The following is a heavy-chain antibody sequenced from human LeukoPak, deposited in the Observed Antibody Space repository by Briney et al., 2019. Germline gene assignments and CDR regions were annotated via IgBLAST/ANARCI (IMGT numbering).Heavy chain of an antibody. V-gene: IGHV1-24*01. CDR2: FDPEDGET. D-gene: IGHD2-2*01. Sequence: ASVKVSCKVSGYSLTELSMHWVRQAPGKGLEWMGGFDPEDGETIYAQKFQGRVTMTEDTSTDTAYMELSSLRSEDTAVYYCATEIVVDTERLKRYYGMDVWGQGTTVTVSS. CDR3: ATEIVVDTERLKRYYGMDV. J-gene: IGHJ6*02. CDR1: GYSLTELS.